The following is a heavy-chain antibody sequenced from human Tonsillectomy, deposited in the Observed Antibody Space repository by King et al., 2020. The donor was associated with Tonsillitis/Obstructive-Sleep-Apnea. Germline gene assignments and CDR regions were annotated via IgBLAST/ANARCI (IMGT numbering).Heavy chain of an antibody. CDR2: ISSSGSTI. CDR1: GFTFSSYE. V-gene: IGHV3-48*03. Sequence: VQLVESGGGLVQPGGSLRLSCAASGFTFSSYEMNWVRQAPGKGLEWVSYISSSGSTIYYADSVKGRFTISRDNAKNSLYLQMNSLRAEDTAVYYCARLPNYYYYCMDVWGQGTTVTVSS. J-gene: IGHJ6*02. CDR3: ARLPNYYYYCMDV.